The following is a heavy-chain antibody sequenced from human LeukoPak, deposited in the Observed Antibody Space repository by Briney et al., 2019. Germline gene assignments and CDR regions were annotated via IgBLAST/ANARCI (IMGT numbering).Heavy chain of an antibody. J-gene: IGHJ5*02. V-gene: IGHV3-9*03. CDR1: GFTFDDYA. CDR3: AKDRDYYGSGSYPS. D-gene: IGHD3-10*01. Sequence: GGSLRLSCAASGFTFDDYAMHWVRQAPGKGLEWVSGISWNSGSIGYADSVKGRFTISRDNAKNSLYLQMNSLRAEDMALYYCAKDRDYYGSGSYPSWGQGTLVTVSS. CDR2: ISWNSGSI.